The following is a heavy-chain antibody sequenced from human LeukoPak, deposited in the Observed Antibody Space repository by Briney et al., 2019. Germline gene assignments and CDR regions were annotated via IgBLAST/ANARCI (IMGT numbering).Heavy chain of an antibody. Sequence: ASVKVSCKASGYTSTSYGISWVRQAPGQGLEGMGWISAYNGNTNYAQKLQGRVTMTTDTSTSTAYMELRSLRSDDTAVYYCARDTSVLEWLLYGAFDIWGQGTMVTVSS. J-gene: IGHJ3*02. V-gene: IGHV1-18*01. CDR1: GYTSTSYG. CDR2: ISAYNGNT. D-gene: IGHD3-3*01. CDR3: ARDTSVLEWLLYGAFDI.